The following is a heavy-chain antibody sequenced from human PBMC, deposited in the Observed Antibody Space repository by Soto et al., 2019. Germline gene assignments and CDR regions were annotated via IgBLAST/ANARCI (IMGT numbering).Heavy chain of an antibody. CDR2: IYSSGRT. J-gene: IGHJ5*02. Sequence: QVQLQESGPGLVKPSQTLSLTCSLSGGSINSDEFYWTWIRQSPGKGLEWIGYIYSSGRTHYNPSLKSRINTSLDTSNNLLSLRLSSVTAADTAVYYCARMRLHMGELSRNWFDPWGRGTLVTVSS. CDR3: ARMRLHMGELSRNWFDP. V-gene: IGHV4-31*03. D-gene: IGHD3-16*02. CDR1: GGSINSDEFY.